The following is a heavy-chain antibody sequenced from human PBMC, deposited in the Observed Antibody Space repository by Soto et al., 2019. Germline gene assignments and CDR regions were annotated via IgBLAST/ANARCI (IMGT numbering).Heavy chain of an antibody. D-gene: IGHD3-16*01. J-gene: IGHJ6*03. Sequence: QVQLQESGPGLVKPSETLSLTCTVSGASISSYHWSWIRQTPGKGLEWIGYIYYSGSANYNPSLEGRVAFSVDTSKTQVSLKLSSVTAADTGVYYCAAAVPAEYVFPYYYMDVWGKGTTVTVSS. CDR3: AAAVPAEYVFPYYYMDV. CDR2: IYYSGSA. V-gene: IGHV4-59*01. CDR1: GASISSYH.